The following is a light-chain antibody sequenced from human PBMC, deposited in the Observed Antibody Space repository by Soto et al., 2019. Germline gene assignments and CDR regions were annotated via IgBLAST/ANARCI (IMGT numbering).Light chain of an antibody. J-gene: IGKJ4*01. CDR1: QSVSAY. Sequence: EIVLTQSPATLSLSPGERATLSCRASQSVSAYLAWHQQKPGQAPRLLIYDTSNRAAAIPARFSGSGSGTDFTLTNSSLEPEAFAVYYCQQRSDWPLTFGGGTKVEIK. V-gene: IGKV3-11*01. CDR2: DTS. CDR3: QQRSDWPLT.